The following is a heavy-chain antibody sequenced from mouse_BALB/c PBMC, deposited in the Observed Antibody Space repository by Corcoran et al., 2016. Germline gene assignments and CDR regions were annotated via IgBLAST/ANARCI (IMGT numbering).Heavy chain of an antibody. J-gene: IGHJ3*01. Sequence: QVQLQQSGAELMKPGASVKISCKATGYTFSSYWIEWVKQRPGHGLEWIGEILPGSGSTNYNEEFKGKATFTADSSSNTANMQPSSLTSEDSAVYYCARSNYGNFAYWGQGTLVTVSA. V-gene: IGHV1-9*01. D-gene: IGHD2-1*01. CDR3: ARSNYGNFAY. CDR1: GYTFSSYW. CDR2: ILPGSGST.